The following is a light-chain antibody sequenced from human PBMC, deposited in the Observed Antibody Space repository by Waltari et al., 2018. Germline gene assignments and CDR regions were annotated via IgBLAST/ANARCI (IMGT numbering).Light chain of an antibody. CDR1: SRHSRNV. J-gene: IGLJ3*02. V-gene: IGLV4-69*01. Sequence: QLVLTQSPSASASLGASVTLTCTLSSRHSRNVIAWPQQQPEQGPRYLMKVNSDGSHRKGVKIPARVSGSSSGAEHFLTISSLQSEDEADYYCQTGGHGTWVFGGGTKLTVL. CDR2: VNSDGSH. CDR3: QTGGHGTWV.